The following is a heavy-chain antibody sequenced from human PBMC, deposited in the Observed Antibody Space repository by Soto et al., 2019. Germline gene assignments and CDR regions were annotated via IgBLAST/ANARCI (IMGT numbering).Heavy chain of an antibody. CDR1: GYTFSNFW. Sequence: GQSLKISCRCSGYTFSNFWIAWVRHLPGKGLEWMGIIYPGDHETRYSPSFHGKVTISADKSINTAYLQWSSLEASDSAFYYCARSPRSSPYFDYWGQGALVTVSS. V-gene: IGHV5-51*01. J-gene: IGHJ4*02. D-gene: IGHD6-13*01. CDR3: ARSPRSSPYFDY. CDR2: IYPGDHET.